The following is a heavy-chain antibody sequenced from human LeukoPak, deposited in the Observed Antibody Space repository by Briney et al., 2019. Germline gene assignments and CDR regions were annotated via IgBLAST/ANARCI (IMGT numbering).Heavy chain of an antibody. CDR2: ISFDGTNK. CDR1: GFTFKTYS. V-gene: IGHV3-30*18. J-gene: IGHJ4*02. CDR3: AKGGYYERPWYFDY. D-gene: IGHD3-22*01. Sequence: GGSLRLSCAASGFTFKTYSMNWVRQAPGKGLEWVAVISFDGTNKFYADSVKGRFTISRDNSKNALYLQMNSLRAEDTAVYYCAKGGYYERPWYFDYWGQGTLVTVSS.